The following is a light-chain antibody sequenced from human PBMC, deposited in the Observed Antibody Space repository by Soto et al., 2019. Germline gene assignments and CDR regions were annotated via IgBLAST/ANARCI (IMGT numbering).Light chain of an antibody. V-gene: IGKV1-5*01. CDR1: PCVSTW. CDR3: EQYNSYWT. J-gene: IGKJ1*01. Sequence: DIHITPPHTPPPASVGDRVTLTLWASPCVSTWRAWYPQIPAMATKLLILGASSLESGVPSRFTVSGSGTEFTFANSSLQTHDCGTDDCEQYNSYWTFGQRTKV. CDR2: GAS.